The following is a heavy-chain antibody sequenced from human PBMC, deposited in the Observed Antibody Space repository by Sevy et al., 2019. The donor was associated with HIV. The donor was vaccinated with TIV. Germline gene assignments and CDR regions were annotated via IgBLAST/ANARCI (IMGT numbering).Heavy chain of an antibody. J-gene: IGHJ5*02. Sequence: GGSLRLSCVGSGFSFSDHRMHWVRQAPGKGLEWMEVISYDGGNTKYKADSVKGRFTISRDNAKNSLNRQMNGLRAEDTAVYYCTRNGVAFDNGFDPWGQGTLVTVSS. CDR1: GFSFSDHR. CDR2: ISYDGGNTK. V-gene: IGHV3-30*03. CDR3: TRNGVAFDNGFDP. D-gene: IGHD2-15*01.